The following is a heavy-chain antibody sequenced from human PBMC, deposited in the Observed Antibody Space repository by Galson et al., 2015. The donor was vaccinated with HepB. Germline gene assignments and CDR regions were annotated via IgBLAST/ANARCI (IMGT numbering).Heavy chain of an antibody. CDR3: AKDRGGLLWFGELLVPDAFDI. J-gene: IGHJ3*02. V-gene: IGHV3-23*01. Sequence: SLRLSCAASGFTFSSYAMSWVRQAPGKGLEWVSAISGSGGSTYYADSVKGRFTISRDNSKITLYLQMNSLRAEDTAVYYCAKDRGGLLWFGELLVPDAFDIWGQGTMVTVSS. CDR2: ISGSGGST. D-gene: IGHD3-10*01. CDR1: GFTFSSYA.